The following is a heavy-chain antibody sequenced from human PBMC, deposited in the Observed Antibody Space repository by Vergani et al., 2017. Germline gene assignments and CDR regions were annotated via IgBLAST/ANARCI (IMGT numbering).Heavy chain of an antibody. J-gene: IGHJ2*01. CDR3: ARARKGWYFDL. Sequence: QVQLQQWGAGLLKPSETLSLTCTVSGGSISSYYWSWIRQPPGKGLEWIGYIYYSGSTNYNPSLKSRVTISVDTSKNQFSLKLSSVTAADTAVYYCARARKGWYFDLWGRGTLVTVSS. V-gene: IGHV4-59*08. CDR1: GGSISSYY. CDR2: IYYSGST.